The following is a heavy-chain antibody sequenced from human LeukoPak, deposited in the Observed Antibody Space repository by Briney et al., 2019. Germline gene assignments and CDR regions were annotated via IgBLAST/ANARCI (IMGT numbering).Heavy chain of an antibody. J-gene: IGHJ5*02. Sequence: ASVKVSCKASGYTFTGYYMHWVRQAPGQGLEWVGRINPNSGGTNYAQKFQGRVTMTRDTSISTAYMELSRLRSDDTAVYYCARARGGQLERRREWFDPWGQGTLVTVSS. CDR2: INPNSGGT. CDR1: GYTFTGYY. V-gene: IGHV1-2*06. D-gene: IGHD1-1*01. CDR3: ARARGGQLERRREWFDP.